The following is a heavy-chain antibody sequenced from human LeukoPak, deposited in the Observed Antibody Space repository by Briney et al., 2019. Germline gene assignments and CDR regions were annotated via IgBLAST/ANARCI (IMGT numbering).Heavy chain of an antibody. CDR3: ARSSGSSWYAFDI. Sequence: PGGSLRLSCAASGFTFSSYEMNWVRQAPGKGLEWVSYISSSGSTIYYADSVKGRFTIFRDNAKNSLYLQMNSLRAEDTALYYCARSSGSSWYAFDIWGQGTMVTVSS. D-gene: IGHD6-13*01. J-gene: IGHJ3*02. CDR2: ISSSGSTI. V-gene: IGHV3-48*03. CDR1: GFTFSSYE.